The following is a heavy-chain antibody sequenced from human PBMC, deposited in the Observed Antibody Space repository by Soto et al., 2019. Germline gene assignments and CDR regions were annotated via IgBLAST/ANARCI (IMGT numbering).Heavy chain of an antibody. CDR3: TQGGELPQYNWFDP. Sequence: QVQLVQSGAEVKKPGSSVKVSCKASGGTFSSYAISWVRQAPGQGLEWMGGIIPIFGTANYAQRFQGRVTITADESTSTAYMELSSLRSEDTAVYYCTQGGELPQYNWFDPWGQGTLVTVSS. V-gene: IGHV1-69*01. CDR2: IIPIFGTA. D-gene: IGHD1-26*01. CDR1: GGTFSSYA. J-gene: IGHJ5*02.